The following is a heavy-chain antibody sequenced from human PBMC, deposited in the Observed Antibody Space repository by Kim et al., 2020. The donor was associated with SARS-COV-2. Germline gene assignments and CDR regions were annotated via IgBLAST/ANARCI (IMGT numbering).Heavy chain of an antibody. J-gene: IGHJ4*02. CDR2: IYYSGST. V-gene: IGHV4-39*01. Sequence: SETLSLTCTVSGGSISSSSYYWGWIRQPPGKGLEWIGSIYYSGSTYYNPSLKSRVTISVDTSKNQFSLKLSSVTAADTAVYYCARLGGSSSWPNYYFDYWGQGTLVTVSS. CDR1: GGSISSSSYY. CDR3: ARLGGSSSWPNYYFDY. D-gene: IGHD6-13*01.